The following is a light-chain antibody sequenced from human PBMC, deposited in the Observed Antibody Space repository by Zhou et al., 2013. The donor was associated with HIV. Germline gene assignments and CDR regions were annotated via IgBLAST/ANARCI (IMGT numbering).Light chain of an antibody. J-gene: IGLJ2*01. CDR1: SSNIGAGYD. V-gene: IGLV1-40*01. CDR2: GNS. Sequence: QSVLTQPPSVSGAPGQRVTISCTGSSSNIGAGYDVHWYQQLPGTAPKLLIYGNSNRPSGVPDRFSGSKSGTSASLAITGLQAEDEADYYCQSYASSLSGPVVFGRGTKLTV. CDR3: QSYASSLSGPVV.